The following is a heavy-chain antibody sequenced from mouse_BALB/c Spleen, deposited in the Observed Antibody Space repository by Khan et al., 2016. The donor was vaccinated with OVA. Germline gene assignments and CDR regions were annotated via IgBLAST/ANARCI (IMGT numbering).Heavy chain of an antibody. CDR3: ARRGNYAGRFAY. Sequence: EVQLQESGPGLVKPSQSLSLTCTVTGYSITSDYAWNWIRQFPGNKLEWMGYISYSGSTSYNPSLKSRISITRDTSKNQFFLHLNSVTTEDTATYYCARRGNYAGRFAYWGQGTLVTVSA. V-gene: IGHV3-2*02. J-gene: IGHJ3*01. CDR2: ISYSGST. D-gene: IGHD2-1*01. CDR1: GYSITSDYA.